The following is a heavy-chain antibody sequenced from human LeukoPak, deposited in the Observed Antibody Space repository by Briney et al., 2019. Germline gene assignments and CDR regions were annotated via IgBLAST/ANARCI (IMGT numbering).Heavy chain of an antibody. J-gene: IGHJ4*02. CDR3: AREGGPYRPLDY. Sequence: SGTLSLTCGASGGSISNTNWWTWFRQPPGKGLEWIGEVNLQGSTNYNPSLKSRVAISVDKSENHISLKLTSVTAADTAVYYCAREGGPYRPLDYSGQGTLVTVAS. CDR2: VNLQGST. CDR1: GGSISNTNW. V-gene: IGHV4-4*02.